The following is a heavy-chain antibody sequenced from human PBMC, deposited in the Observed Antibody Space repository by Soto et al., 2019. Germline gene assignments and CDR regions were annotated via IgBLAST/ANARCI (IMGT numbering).Heavy chain of an antibody. J-gene: IGHJ6*02. D-gene: IGHD2-2*01. CDR3: ASCISTSCYGNYYYGMDV. V-gene: IGHV1-69*12. CDR1: GGTFSSYA. Sequence: QVQLVQSGAEVKKPGSSVKVSCKASGGTFSSYAISWVRQAPGQGLEWMGGIIPIFGTANYAQKFQGRVTIPGDESTSTAYMELSSLRSEDTAVYYCASCISTSCYGNYYYGMDVWGQGTTVTVSS. CDR2: IIPIFGTA.